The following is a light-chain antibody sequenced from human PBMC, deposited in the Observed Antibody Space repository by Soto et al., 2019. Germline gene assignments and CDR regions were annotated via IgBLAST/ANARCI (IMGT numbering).Light chain of an antibody. CDR2: DVS. CDR1: QSVSSNY. J-gene: IGKJ1*01. V-gene: IGKV3-20*01. Sequence: DIVLTQSPGTLSLSPGERATLSCRASQSVSSNYLAWYQQKPDQAPRLVIYDVSGRATGIPDRFSGSGSGTDFTLTISRLEPEDYAVYYCQQYGISPMFGQGTKVEIK. CDR3: QQYGISPM.